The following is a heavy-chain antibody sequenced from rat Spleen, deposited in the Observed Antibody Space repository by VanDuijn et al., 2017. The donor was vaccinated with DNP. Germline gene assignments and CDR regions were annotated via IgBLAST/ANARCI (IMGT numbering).Heavy chain of an antibody. CDR3: ARAYAMDA. CDR1: GFTFSDYD. J-gene: IGHJ4*01. CDR2: ISNAGSTT. V-gene: IGHV5-7*01. Sequence: EVQLVESGGGLVQPGRSLKLSCAASGFTFSDYDMAWVRQAPKKGLDWVATISNAGSTTYYRDSVKGRFTISRDNAKNTKYLQMDSLRSEDTATYYCARAYAMDAWGQGTSVTVSS.